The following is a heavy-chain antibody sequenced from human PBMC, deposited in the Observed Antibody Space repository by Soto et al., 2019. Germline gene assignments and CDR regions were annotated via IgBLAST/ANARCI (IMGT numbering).Heavy chain of an antibody. Sequence: PSETLSLTCTVSGGSISTGGYYWNWIRQHPGKGLEWIGYFYYSGSTYYNPSLKSRVTISVNTSKNQFSLKLSSVTAADTAVYYCARAAGITMVRGAWFDPWGQGTLVTVSS. V-gene: IGHV4-31*03. CDR1: GGSISTGGYY. CDR2: FYYSGST. D-gene: IGHD3-10*01. CDR3: ARAAGITMVRGAWFDP. J-gene: IGHJ5*02.